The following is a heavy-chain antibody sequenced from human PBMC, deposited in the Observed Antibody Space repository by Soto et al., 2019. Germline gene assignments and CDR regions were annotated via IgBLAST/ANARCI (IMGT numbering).Heavy chain of an antibody. CDR1: GFTFSNHG. V-gene: IGHV3-23*01. J-gene: IGHJ3*02. CDR3: ARDGQYRTDGFDI. CDR2: LSRGGGST. Sequence: EAQLLESGGGSVQPGGSLKLSCAASGFTFSNHGMSWIRQAPGKGLEWISGLSRGGGSTYYVDSVKGRFTISRDNAKNTLDLIMKSLRVEDTALYYCARDGQYRTDGFDIWGQGTMVTVSS. D-gene: IGHD5-12*01.